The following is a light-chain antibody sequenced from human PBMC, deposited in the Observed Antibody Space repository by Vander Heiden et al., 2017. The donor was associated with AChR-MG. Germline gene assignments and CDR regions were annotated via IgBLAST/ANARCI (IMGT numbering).Light chain of an antibody. CDR3: QQRSNWPLT. Sequence: IVLTQSPATLSLSPGERATLSCSASQSVSSYLAWYQQKPGQAPRLLIYDASNRATGIPARFSGSGSGTDFTLTISSQDPEDFAVYYYQQRSNWPLTFGGGTKVEIK. J-gene: IGKJ4*01. CDR1: QSVSSY. CDR2: DAS. V-gene: IGKV3-11*01.